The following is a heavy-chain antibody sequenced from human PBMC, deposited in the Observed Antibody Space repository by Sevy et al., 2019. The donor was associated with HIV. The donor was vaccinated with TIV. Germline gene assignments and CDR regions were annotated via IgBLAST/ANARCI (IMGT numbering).Heavy chain of an antibody. CDR2: IYISGDT. V-gene: IGHV4-61*02. CDR3: ARDGSSGIQWFDY. D-gene: IGHD6-25*01. Sequence: SETLSLTCTVSGGSISSGRNYWNWIRQPAGKGLEWIGRIYISGDTNYNPSLKSRVIISLDTSKKQFSLKLTSVTAADTAVYYCARDGSSGIQWFDYWGQGILVTVSS. J-gene: IGHJ4*02. CDR1: GGSISSGRNY.